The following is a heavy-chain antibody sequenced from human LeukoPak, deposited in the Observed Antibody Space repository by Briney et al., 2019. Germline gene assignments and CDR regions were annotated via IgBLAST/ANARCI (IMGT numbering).Heavy chain of an antibody. Sequence: PGGSLRLSCAASGFTFSSFWMHWVRQAPGKGLVWVSRIKSDGGSTTYADSVKGRFTISRDNAKNTLYLQMNSLRAEDTAVYYCARGGSGNYYTTWGQGTLVTVSS. V-gene: IGHV3-74*01. CDR2: IKSDGGST. CDR1: GFTFSSFW. D-gene: IGHD3-3*01. J-gene: IGHJ5*02. CDR3: ARGGSGNYYTT.